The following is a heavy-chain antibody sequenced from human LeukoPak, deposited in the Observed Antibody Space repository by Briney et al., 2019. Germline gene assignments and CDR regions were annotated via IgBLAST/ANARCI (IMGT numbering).Heavy chain of an antibody. Sequence: GGSLRLSCAASGFIFSTYAMNWVRQAPGKGLEWVSTISGSGGSTYYADSVKGRFTISRDKAKNTLYLQMNSLRAEDTAVYYCAKGDYYDSSGYPDYWGQGTLVTVSS. D-gene: IGHD3-22*01. J-gene: IGHJ4*02. V-gene: IGHV3-23*01. CDR3: AKGDYYDSSGYPDY. CDR1: GFIFSTYA. CDR2: ISGSGGST.